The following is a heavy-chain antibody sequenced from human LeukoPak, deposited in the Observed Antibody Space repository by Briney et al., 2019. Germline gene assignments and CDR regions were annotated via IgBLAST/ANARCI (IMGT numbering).Heavy chain of an antibody. Sequence: GESLKISCKGSGYTFSSYWIGCVRQMPGKGLEWMGIIYPGDSDTRYSPSLQGQVTISVDTSIGTAYLQWSSLKASDTAIYYCARQNDFRLDYWGQGTLVTVSS. D-gene: IGHD3-3*01. CDR3: ARQNDFRLDY. CDR2: IYPGDSDT. CDR1: GYTFSSYW. J-gene: IGHJ4*02. V-gene: IGHV5-51*01.